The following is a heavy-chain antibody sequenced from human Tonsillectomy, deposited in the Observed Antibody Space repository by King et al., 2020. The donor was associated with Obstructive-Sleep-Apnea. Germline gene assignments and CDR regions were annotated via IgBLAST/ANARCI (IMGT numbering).Heavy chain of an antibody. V-gene: IGHV3-30*04. J-gene: IGHJ3*02. D-gene: IGHD1-26*01. Sequence: QVQLVESGGGVVQPGRSLKLSCAASGFTFSNYTMHWARQAPGKGREWGAVISSDGSNKYSADSVKGRFTIPRDNSKNTLYLRMNSLRAEDTAVYYCASLVGATSWDAFDIWGQGTVVSVSS. CDR2: ISSDGSNK. CDR3: ASLVGATSWDAFDI. CDR1: GFTFSNYT.